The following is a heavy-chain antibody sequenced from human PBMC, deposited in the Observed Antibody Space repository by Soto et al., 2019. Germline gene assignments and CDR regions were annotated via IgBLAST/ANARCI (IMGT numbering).Heavy chain of an antibody. CDR1: GGTFSGHD. Sequence: QVQLVQSGAEVRKPRSSVKVSCKSSGGTFSGHDLSWVRQAPGQGLEWMGGIIPIFGTSNYAQKFQGRVTITADTSTRTAYVELTSLRSEDTAVYYCASGLPYFDTGGPWSFDYWGQGSLVTVSS. V-gene: IGHV1-69*06. D-gene: IGHD3-22*01. CDR3: ASGLPYFDTGGPWSFDY. J-gene: IGHJ4*02. CDR2: IIPIFGTS.